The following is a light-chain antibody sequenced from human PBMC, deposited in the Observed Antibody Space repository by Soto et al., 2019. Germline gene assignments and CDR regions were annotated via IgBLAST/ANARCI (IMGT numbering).Light chain of an antibody. V-gene: IGLV3-21*02. CDR1: NIGSKS. J-gene: IGLJ1*01. CDR3: HVWDSSSEHV. Sequence: SYYLTQPPSVSVAPGQTARITCWGDNIGSKSVHWYQQKPGQAPVLVVDDDSDRPSGIPERFSGSNSGNTATLTISRVEAGDEADYFCHVWDSSSEHVFGTGTKVTVL. CDR2: DDS.